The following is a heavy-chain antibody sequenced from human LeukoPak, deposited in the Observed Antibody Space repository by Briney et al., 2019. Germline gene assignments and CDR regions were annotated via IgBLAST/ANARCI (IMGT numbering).Heavy chain of an antibody. J-gene: IGHJ6*04. CDR1: GFTFNTYA. CDR3: AELGITMIGGV. Sequence: GGSLRLSCAASGFTFNTYAMTWVRQAPGKGLDWVSAISGSGGSTYYADSVKGRFTISRDNAKNSLYLQMNSLRAEGTAVYYCAELGITMIGGVWGKGTTVTISS. CDR2: ISGSGGST. V-gene: IGHV3-23*01. D-gene: IGHD3-10*02.